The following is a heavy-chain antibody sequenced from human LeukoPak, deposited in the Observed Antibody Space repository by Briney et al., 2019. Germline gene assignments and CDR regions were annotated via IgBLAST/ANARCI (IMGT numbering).Heavy chain of an antibody. V-gene: IGHV3-11*06. D-gene: IGHD6-19*01. J-gene: IGHJ4*02. CDR1: GFTFSDYY. Sequence: GGSLRLSCAASGFTFSDYYMSWIRQAPGKGLEWVSYISSSSSYTSYADSVKGRFTISRDNAKNSLYLQMNSLRAEDTAVYYCARDGIESSGWEGFDYWGQGTLVTVSS. CDR2: ISSSSSYT. CDR3: ARDGIESSGWEGFDY.